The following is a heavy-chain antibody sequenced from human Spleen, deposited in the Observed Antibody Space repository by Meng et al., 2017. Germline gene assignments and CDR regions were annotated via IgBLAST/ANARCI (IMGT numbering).Heavy chain of an antibody. J-gene: IGHJ5*02. D-gene: IGHD1-26*01. Sequence: ASVKVSCKAPGYTFTSYYMHWVRQAPGQGLEWMGIINPSGGSTSYAQKFQGRVTMTRDTSTSTVYMELSSLRSEDTAVYYCASPRGSGSYYGPNWFDPWGQGTLVTVSS. CDR1: GYTFTSYY. CDR3: ASPRGSGSYYGPNWFDP. V-gene: IGHV1-46*01. CDR2: INPSGGST.